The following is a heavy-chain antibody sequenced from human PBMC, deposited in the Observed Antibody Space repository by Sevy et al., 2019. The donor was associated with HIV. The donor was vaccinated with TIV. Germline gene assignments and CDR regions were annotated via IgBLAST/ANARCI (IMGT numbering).Heavy chain of an antibody. CDR1: GYTFTSYD. CDR3: ARVLRYFDWLLGGAFDI. CDR2: MNPNSGNT. D-gene: IGHD3-9*01. J-gene: IGHJ3*02. Sequence: ASVKVSCKASGYTFTSYDINWVRQATGQGLEWMGWMNPNSGNTGYAQKFQGRVTMTRNTSISTAYMELSSLRSEDTAVYYCARVLRYFDWLLGGAFDIWGQGQWSPSPQ. V-gene: IGHV1-8*01.